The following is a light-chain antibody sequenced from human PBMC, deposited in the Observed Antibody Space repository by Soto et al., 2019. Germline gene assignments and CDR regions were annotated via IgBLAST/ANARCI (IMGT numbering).Light chain of an antibody. CDR1: QNINTW. Sequence: DIQMTQSPSTLSASVGDRVTITCRASQNINTWLAWYQQKPGKGPTLLIYGASRLESGVPSRFSGSGSGTEYALTISSLQSEDFAVYYCQQYTNWPPNTFGQGTRLEIK. CDR3: QQYTNWPPNT. CDR2: GAS. J-gene: IGKJ5*01. V-gene: IGKV1-5*03.